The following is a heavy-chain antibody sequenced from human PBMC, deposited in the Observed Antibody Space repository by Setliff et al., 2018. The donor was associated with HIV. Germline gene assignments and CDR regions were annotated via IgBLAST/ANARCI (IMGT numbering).Heavy chain of an antibody. D-gene: IGHD3-10*01. CDR3: ARGRVSGPPRLAIWMTCFDP. CDR1: GGSLRDYY. CDR2: SNQSGSG. V-gene: IGHV4-34*01. J-gene: IGHJ5*02. Sequence: SETLSLTCVLDGGSLRDYYWSWIRQSPGKGLEWIGESNQSGSGNYNPSLKSRVTISVDTSRNEFFLNMGSVTAADTAVYYCARGRVSGPPRLAIWMTCFDPWGQGTLVTVSS.